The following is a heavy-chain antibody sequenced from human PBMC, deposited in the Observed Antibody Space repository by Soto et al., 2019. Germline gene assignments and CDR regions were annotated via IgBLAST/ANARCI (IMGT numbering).Heavy chain of an antibody. D-gene: IGHD3-22*01. CDR3: ARRYDSSGRSFDF. V-gene: IGHV1-18*04. J-gene: IGHJ4*02. CDR1: GYTFTNYG. Sequence: ASVKVSCKASGYTFTNYGITWVRQAPGRGLEWMGWSSTYNSNTNYAQRFRGRVTMTTDRGTSTGYMELRSLTSEDTAVYFCARRYDSSGRSFDFWGQGTLVTVSS. CDR2: SSTYNSNT.